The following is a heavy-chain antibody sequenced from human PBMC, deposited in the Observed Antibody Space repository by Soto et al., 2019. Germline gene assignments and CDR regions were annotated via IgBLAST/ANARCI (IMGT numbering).Heavy chain of an antibody. D-gene: IGHD2-2*01. V-gene: IGHV4-38-2*02. J-gene: IGHJ5*02. CDR2: MFHSGST. Sequence: SETLSLTCTVSGYFISSGYYWGWIRQPPGKGLEWIGSMFHSGSTHYNPSLKSRVTMSVDTSKNQFSLRLSSVTASDTAVYYCARGHIVVVPTVGWFDPWGQGTLVTV. CDR3: ARGHIVVVPTVGWFDP. CDR1: GYFISSGYY.